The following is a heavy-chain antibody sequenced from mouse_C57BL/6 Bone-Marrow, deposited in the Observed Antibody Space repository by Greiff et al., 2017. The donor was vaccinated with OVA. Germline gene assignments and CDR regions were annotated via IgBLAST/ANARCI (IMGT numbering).Heavy chain of an antibody. V-gene: IGHV1-85*01. Sequence: LVESGPELVKPGASVKLSCKASGYTFTSYDINWVKQRPGQGLEWIGWIYPRDGSNKYNEKFKVKATLTVDTSSSTAYMELHSLTSEDSAVYFCVPLRLDYWGQGTTLTVSS. CDR1: GYTFTSYD. J-gene: IGHJ2*01. D-gene: IGHD2-12*01. CDR2: IYPRDGSN. CDR3: VPLRLDY.